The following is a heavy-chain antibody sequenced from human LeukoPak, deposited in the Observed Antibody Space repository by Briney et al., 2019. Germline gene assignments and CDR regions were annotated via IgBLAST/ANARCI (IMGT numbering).Heavy chain of an antibody. J-gene: IGHJ4*02. D-gene: IGHD5-24*01. CDR3: ARFPCDGYSFPWCYFDY. CDR2: IWSDGSNR. Sequence: PGGSLRLSCAASRFIFSHYGMHWVRQAPGKGLEWVAVIWSDGSNRFYAGSVKGRFTISRDNSQNTLFLQMNSLRAEDTAVYYCARFPCDGYSFPWCYFDYWGQGTLVTVSS. V-gene: IGHV3-33*01. CDR1: RFIFSHYG.